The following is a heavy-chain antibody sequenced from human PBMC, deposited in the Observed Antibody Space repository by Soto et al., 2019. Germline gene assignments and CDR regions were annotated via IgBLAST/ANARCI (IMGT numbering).Heavy chain of an antibody. CDR3: AKLPINDFWSGYYTENYFDY. CDR2: ISGSGGST. D-gene: IGHD3-3*01. J-gene: IGHJ4*02. Sequence: GGSLRPSCAASGFTFSSYAMSWVRQAPGKGLEWVSAISGSGGSTYYADSVKGRFTISRDNSKNTLYLQMNSLRAEDTAVYYCAKLPINDFWSGYYTENYFDYWGQGTLVTVSS. CDR1: GFTFSSYA. V-gene: IGHV3-23*01.